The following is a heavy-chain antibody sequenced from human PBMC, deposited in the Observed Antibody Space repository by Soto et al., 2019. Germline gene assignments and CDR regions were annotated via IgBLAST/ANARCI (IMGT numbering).Heavy chain of an antibody. Sequence: EVQLVESGGGLVKPGGSLRLSCAASGFTFSSYSMNWVRQAPGKGLEWVSSISSSSSYIYYADSVKGLLTISRDNAKNSLYLQMNXLRXXDXAVYXCARXXXXXGSCLYDYWGQGTLVTVSS. CDR1: GFTFSSYS. CDR2: ISSSSSYI. CDR3: ARXXXXXGSCLYDY. J-gene: IGHJ4*02. V-gene: IGHV3-21*01. D-gene: IGHD2-15*01.